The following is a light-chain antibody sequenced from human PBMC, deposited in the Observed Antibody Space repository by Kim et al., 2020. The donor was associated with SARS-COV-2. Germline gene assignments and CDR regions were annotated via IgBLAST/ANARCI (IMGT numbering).Light chain of an antibody. CDR3: TSYTGSSTVV. CDR1: SSDVGGYNY. V-gene: IGLV2-14*01. J-gene: IGLJ2*01. CDR2: DVS. Sequence: QSALTQPASVSGSPGQSITISCTGTSSDVGGYNYVSWYQQHPGKAPKLMIYDVSKRPSGVSNRFSGSKSGNTASLTISGLQAEDEADYYCTSYTGSSTVVFGGGTQLTVL.